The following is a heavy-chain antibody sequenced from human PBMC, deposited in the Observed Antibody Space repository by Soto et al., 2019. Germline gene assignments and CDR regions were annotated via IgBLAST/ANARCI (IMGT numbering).Heavy chain of an antibody. Sequence: GGSLRLSCAASGFTFSSYAMHWVRQAPGKGLEWVAVISYDGSNKYYADSVKGRFTISRDNSKNTLYLQMNSLRAEDTAVYYCARDRRGYCSSTSCPGAYWFDPWGQGTLVTVSS. CDR2: ISYDGSNK. CDR3: ARDRRGYCSSTSCPGAYWFDP. V-gene: IGHV3-30-3*01. J-gene: IGHJ5*02. D-gene: IGHD2-2*03. CDR1: GFTFSSYA.